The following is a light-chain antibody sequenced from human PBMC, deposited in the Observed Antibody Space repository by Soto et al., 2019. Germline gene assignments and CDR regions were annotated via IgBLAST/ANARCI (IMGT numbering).Light chain of an antibody. J-gene: IGLJ1*01. CDR2: EVS. V-gene: IGLV2-14*01. CDR1: SSDVGGYKH. CDR3: NSQRSSGTRV. Sequence: QSVLTQPASVSGSPGQSITIPCTGTSSDVGGYKHVSWYQHHPGKAPKLMIYEVSNRPSGVSNRFSGSKSGYTASLTISGLQAEDEADYYCNSQRSSGTRVFGTGTKVTLL.